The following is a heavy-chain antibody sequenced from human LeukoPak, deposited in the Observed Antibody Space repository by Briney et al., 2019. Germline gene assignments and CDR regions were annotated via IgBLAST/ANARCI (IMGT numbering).Heavy chain of an antibody. CDR3: ARVAGGKDYFDY. J-gene: IGHJ4*02. D-gene: IGHD1-26*01. CDR2: INHSGST. Sequence: SETLSLTCAVYGGSFSGYYWSWIRQPPGKGLEWIGEINHSGSTNYNPSLKSRVTISVDTSKNQFSLKLSSVTAADTAVYYCARVAGGKDYFDYWGQGTLVTVSS. CDR1: GGSFSGYY. V-gene: IGHV4-34*01.